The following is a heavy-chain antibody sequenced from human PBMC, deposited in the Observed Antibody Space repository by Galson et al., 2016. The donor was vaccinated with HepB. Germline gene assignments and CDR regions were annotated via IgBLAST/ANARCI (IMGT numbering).Heavy chain of an antibody. D-gene: IGHD3-22*01. Sequence: SLRLSCAVSGFTFSRYGMHWVRQAPGKGLEWAAVMSYDGSNKYYVESVKGRFTISRDNSKNTLSLQMNSLRAEDTAVYFCAKYGTVFWMYYDSSGWFDSWGQGTLVTVSS. CDR2: MSYDGSNK. CDR3: AKYGTVFWMYYDSSGWFDS. J-gene: IGHJ5*01. CDR1: GFTFSRYG. V-gene: IGHV3-30*18.